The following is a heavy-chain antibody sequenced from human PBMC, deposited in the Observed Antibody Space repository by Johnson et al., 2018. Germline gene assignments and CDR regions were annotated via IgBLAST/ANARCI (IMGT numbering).Heavy chain of an antibody. D-gene: IGHD6-13*01. CDR2: ITNDGSDV. Sequence: EVQLVETGGGLVQPGGSLRLSCVASGFSFNTHWMHWVRQGPGKGLVWVSRITNDGSDVVYADAVKGRFTLPRDNSKYTLFLKMNSLRAAERAVYYCSKERSISCHPISYYMDVWGKGTTVIVSS. J-gene: IGHJ6*03. CDR3: SKERSISCHPISYYMDV. CDR1: GFSFNTHW. V-gene: IGHV3-74*01.